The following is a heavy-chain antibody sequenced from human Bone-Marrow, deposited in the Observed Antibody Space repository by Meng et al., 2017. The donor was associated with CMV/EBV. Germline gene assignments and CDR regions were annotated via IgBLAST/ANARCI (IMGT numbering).Heavy chain of an antibody. V-gene: IGHV4-38-2*02. CDR2: IYHSGST. CDR1: GYSISSGYY. D-gene: IGHD3-22*01. CDR3: AIVVVIANWFDP. J-gene: IGHJ5*02. Sequence: SETLSLTCTVSGYSISSGYYWGWIRQPPGKGLEWIGSIYHSGSTYYNPSLKSRVTISVDTSKNQFSLKLSSVTAADTAVYYCAIVVVIANWFDPWGQGTLVTVSS.